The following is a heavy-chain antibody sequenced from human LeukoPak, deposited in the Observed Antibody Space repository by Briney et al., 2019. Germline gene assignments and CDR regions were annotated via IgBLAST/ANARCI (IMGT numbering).Heavy chain of an antibody. J-gene: IGHJ4*02. CDR1: GFSFDDYA. Sequence: GRSLRLSCAASGFSFDDYAMHWVWQAPGKGLEWVSGISWNSGNIGYADSVKGRFTISRDNAKNSLYLQMNSLRPEDMAFYYCAKDNRGVIRGVFDYWGQGTLVTVSS. CDR3: AKDNRGVIRGVFDY. CDR2: ISWNSGNI. D-gene: IGHD3-10*01. V-gene: IGHV3-9*03.